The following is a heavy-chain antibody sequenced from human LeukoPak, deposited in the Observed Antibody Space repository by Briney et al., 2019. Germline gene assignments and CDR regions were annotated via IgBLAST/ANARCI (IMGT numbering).Heavy chain of an antibody. D-gene: IGHD2-2*02. CDR2: IIPIFGTA. CDR3: ARDRAPVVPAAIRYYYYYMDV. V-gene: IGHV1-69*01. CDR1: GGTFSSYA. J-gene: IGHJ6*03. Sequence: SVKVSCKASGGTFSSYAISWVRQAPGQGLEWMGGIIPIFGTANYAQKFQGRVTITADESPSTAYMELSSLRSEDTAVYYCARDRAPVVPAAIRYYYYYMDVWGKGTTVTVSS.